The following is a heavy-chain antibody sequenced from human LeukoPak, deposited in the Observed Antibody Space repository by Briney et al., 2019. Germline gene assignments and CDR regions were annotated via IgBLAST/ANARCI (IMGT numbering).Heavy chain of an antibody. V-gene: IGHV3-30-3*01. CDR1: GFTFSNNV. D-gene: IGHD6-13*01. CDR3: ASSIVADGTSPFDY. Sequence: GGSLRLSCGASGFTFSNNVMHWVRQAPGRGLEWVAMISYDGGSKYYADSVKSRITISRDNAKNSLYLQMNSLRAEDTAVYYCASSIVADGTSPFDYWGQGTLVTVSS. J-gene: IGHJ4*02. CDR2: ISYDGGSK.